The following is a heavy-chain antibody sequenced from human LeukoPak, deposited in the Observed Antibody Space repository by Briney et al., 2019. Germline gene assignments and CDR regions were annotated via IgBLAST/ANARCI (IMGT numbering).Heavy chain of an antibody. CDR1: GFTFSSYW. J-gene: IGHJ6*03. Sequence: QAGGSLRLSCAASGFTFSSYWMHWVRQAPGKGLVWVSRINSDGSSTSYADSVKGRFTVSRDNAKNKLYLQMNSLRAEDTAVYYCARLYYYGSGSYFDYYYYYMDVWGKGTTVTVSS. CDR3: ARLYYYGSGSYFDYYYYYMDV. D-gene: IGHD3-10*01. V-gene: IGHV3-74*01. CDR2: INSDGSST.